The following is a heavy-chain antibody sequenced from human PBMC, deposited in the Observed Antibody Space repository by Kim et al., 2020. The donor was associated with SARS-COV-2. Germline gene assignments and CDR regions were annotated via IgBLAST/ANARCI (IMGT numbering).Heavy chain of an antibody. CDR3: AREGDYSGSPYYFDY. Sequence: SVKVSCKASGGTFSSYAISWVRQAPGQGLEWMGGIIPIFGTANYAQKFQGRVTITADESTSTAYMELSSLRSEDTAVYYCAREGDYSGSPYYFDYWGQGTLVTVSS. CDR2: IIPIFGTA. J-gene: IGHJ4*02. CDR1: GGTFSSYA. V-gene: IGHV1-69*13. D-gene: IGHD1-26*01.